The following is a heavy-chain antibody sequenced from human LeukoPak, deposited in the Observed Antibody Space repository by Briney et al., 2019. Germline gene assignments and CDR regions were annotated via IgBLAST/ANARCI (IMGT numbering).Heavy chain of an antibody. Sequence: MASETLSLTCAVYGGSFSGYYWSWIRQPPGKGLEWIGEINHSGSTNYNPSLKGRVTISVDTSKNQFSLKLSSVTAADTAVYYCARAGTYYYDSSGPWGQGTLVTVSS. V-gene: IGHV4-34*01. CDR1: GGSFSGYY. D-gene: IGHD3-22*01. CDR3: ARAGTYYYDSSGP. J-gene: IGHJ5*02. CDR2: INHSGST.